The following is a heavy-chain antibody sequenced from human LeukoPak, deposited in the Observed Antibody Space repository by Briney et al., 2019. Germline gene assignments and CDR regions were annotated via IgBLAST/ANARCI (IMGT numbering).Heavy chain of an antibody. CDR1: GDSISNDNW. Sequence: PSETLSLTCTVSGDSISNDNWWSWVRQPPVKGLEWIGEMYHSGRINYNPSLKSRVTISVEKSKNYFSLNLTSVTAADTALYYCARGGFFAPFDYWVQGTLVTVSS. CDR2: MYHSGRI. V-gene: IGHV4-4*02. D-gene: IGHD5-12*01. J-gene: IGHJ4*02. CDR3: ARGGFFAPFDY.